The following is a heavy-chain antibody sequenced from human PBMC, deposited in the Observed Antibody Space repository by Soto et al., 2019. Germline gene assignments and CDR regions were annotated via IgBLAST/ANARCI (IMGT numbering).Heavy chain of an antibody. D-gene: IGHD2-2*01. J-gene: IGHJ4*02. Sequence: GGSLRLSWAASGFTVSSNYMSWVREAPGKGLEWVSVIYSGGSTYYADSVKGRFTISRDNSKNTLYLQMNSLRAEDTAVYYCASSLPGYCSSTSCYDYWGQGTLVTVSS. CDR3: ASSLPGYCSSTSCYDY. CDR1: GFTVSSNY. V-gene: IGHV3-53*01. CDR2: IYSGGST.